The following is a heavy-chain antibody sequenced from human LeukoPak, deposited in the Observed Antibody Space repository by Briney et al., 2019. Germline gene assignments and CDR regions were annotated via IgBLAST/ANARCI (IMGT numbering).Heavy chain of an antibody. CDR3: AKGPSIVGAQFDY. D-gene: IGHD1-26*01. V-gene: IGHV3-21*04. J-gene: IGHJ4*02. Sequence: PGGSLRLSCAASGFTFSSYSMNWGRQAPGKGLGWGSSISSSSSYIYYADSVKGRFTISRDNAKNSLYLQMNSLRVEDMALYYCAKGPSIVGAQFDYWGQGTLVTVSS. CDR2: ISSSSSYI. CDR1: GFTFSSYS.